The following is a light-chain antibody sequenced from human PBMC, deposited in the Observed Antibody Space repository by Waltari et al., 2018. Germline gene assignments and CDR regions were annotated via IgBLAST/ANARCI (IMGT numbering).Light chain of an antibody. Sequence: DIQMTQCPSTLSASVADSITIICRASQSISGWLAWYKQKPGKAPKLLIYQASTLQGGVPSRFSGSGSGTEFTLIISSLQPDDFATYYCQQYYSYPYTFGQGTKLEFK. CDR2: QAS. J-gene: IGKJ2*01. CDR3: QQYYSYPYT. CDR1: QSISGW. V-gene: IGKV1-5*02.